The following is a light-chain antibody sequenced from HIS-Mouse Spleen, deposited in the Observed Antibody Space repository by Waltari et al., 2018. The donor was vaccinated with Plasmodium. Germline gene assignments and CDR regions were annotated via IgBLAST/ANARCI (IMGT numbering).Light chain of an antibody. CDR1: QSISSY. V-gene: IGKV1-39*01. J-gene: IGKJ1*01. CDR3: QQSYSTWT. Sequence: DIQMTQSPSSLSASVGDRVTITCRASQSISSYLNWYQQKPGKAPKLLIYAASSLQSGVQSRLSGSGSGTDFTITISSLQPEYFATYYWQQSYSTWTFGQGTKVEIK. CDR2: AAS.